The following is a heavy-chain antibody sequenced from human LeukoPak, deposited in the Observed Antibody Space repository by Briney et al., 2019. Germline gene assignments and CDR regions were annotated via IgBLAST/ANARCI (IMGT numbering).Heavy chain of an antibody. V-gene: IGHV3-23*01. Sequence: LSGGSLRLSCAASGFTFSSYAMSWVRQAPGKGLEWVSAISGSGGSTYYADSVKGRFTISRDNSKNTLYLQMNSLRAEDTAVYYCAKDLRSFWSGYKKWGQGTLVTVSS. CDR1: GFTFSSYA. CDR2: ISGSGGST. J-gene: IGHJ4*02. D-gene: IGHD3-3*01. CDR3: AKDLRSFWSGYKK.